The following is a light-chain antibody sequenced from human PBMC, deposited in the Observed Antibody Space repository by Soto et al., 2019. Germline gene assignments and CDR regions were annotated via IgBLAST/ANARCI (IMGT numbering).Light chain of an antibody. CDR3: QQCGY. CDR2: ATS. CDR1: QSLSSNY. J-gene: IGKJ4*01. V-gene: IGKV3-20*01. Sequence: EIVLTQSPGALSLSPGERAILSCRASQSLSSNYLAWYQQKPGQAPRLLIYATSSRATGIPDRFSDSVSGTDFTLTISRLEPEDSVVSYCQQCGYFGGGTKVAIK.